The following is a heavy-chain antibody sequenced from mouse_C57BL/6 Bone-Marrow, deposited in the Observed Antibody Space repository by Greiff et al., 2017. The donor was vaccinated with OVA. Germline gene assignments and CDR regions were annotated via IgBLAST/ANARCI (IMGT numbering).Heavy chain of an antibody. CDR2: IYPSDSET. V-gene: IGHV1-61*01. J-gene: IGHJ4*01. CDR1: GYTFTSYW. CDR3: ARDDYGSTNAIDY. Sequence: VQLQQPGAELVRPGSSVKLSCKASGYTFTSYWMDWVKQRPGQGLEWIGNIYPSDSETHYNQKFKDKATLTVDKSSSTAYMQLSSLTSEDSAVYYCARDDYGSTNAIDYWGQGTSVTVSS. D-gene: IGHD1-1*01.